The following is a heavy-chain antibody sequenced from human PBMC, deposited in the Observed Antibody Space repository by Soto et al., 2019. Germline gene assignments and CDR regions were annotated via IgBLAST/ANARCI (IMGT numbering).Heavy chain of an antibody. D-gene: IGHD2-21*02. CDR3: AKVQEFCGYNCYTVDS. CDR2: ISSGGGHT. J-gene: IGHJ4*02. V-gene: IGHV3-23*01. Sequence: EVQLLESGGGLAQPGGSLRLSCAASGFTFSNSAMSWVRQVPGKGLEWAAGISSGGGHTNYADSVKGRFTISRDNFKDTHYLQMNSLRAEDTALYYCAKVQEFCGYNCYTVDSWGQGALVTVSS. CDR1: GFTFSNSA.